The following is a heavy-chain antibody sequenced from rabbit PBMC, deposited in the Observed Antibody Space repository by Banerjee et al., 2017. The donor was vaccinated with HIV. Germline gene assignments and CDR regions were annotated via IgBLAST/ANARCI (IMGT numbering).Heavy chain of an antibody. J-gene: IGHJ3*01. CDR1: GIDFSSYYY. Sequence: QSLEESGGDLVKPGASLTLTCTASGIDFSSYYYICWVRQAPGKGLEWIACIYTGSGSTWYASWVNGRFTISRNTKENTVTLQMTSLTAADTATYFCARGSTTWGEGSLWGQGTLVTVS. CDR2: IYTGSGST. D-gene: IGHD4-1*01. V-gene: IGHV1S43*01. CDR3: ARGSTTWGEGSL.